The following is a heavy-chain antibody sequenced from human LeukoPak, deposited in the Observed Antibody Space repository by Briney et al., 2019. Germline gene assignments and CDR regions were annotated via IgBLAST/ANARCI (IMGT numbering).Heavy chain of an antibody. CDR2: INHSGST. CDR3: ASYGDYSNFDY. V-gene: IGHV4-34*01. CDR1: GGSFSGYY. J-gene: IGHJ4*02. Sequence: SETLSLTCAVYGGSFSGYYWSWIRQPPGKGLEWIREINHSGSTNYNPSLKSRVTISVDTSKNQFSLKLSSVTAADTAVYCCASYGDYSNFDYWGQGTLVTVSS. D-gene: IGHD4-17*01.